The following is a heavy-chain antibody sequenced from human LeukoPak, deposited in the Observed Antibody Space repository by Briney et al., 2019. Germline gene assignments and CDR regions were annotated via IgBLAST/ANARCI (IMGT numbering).Heavy chain of an antibody. D-gene: IGHD1-26*01. J-gene: IGHJ3*02. CDR1: GFTFSSYG. CDR3: ARGGWSDYKESDPFDI. V-gene: IGHV3-30*02. CDR2: IRYDGSNK. Sequence: PGGSLRLSCAASGFTFSSYGMHWVRQAPGKGLEWVAFIRYDGSNKYYADSVKGRFTISRDNSKNTLYLQMKSLRAEDTAVYYCARGGWSDYKESDPFDIWGQGTMVTVSS.